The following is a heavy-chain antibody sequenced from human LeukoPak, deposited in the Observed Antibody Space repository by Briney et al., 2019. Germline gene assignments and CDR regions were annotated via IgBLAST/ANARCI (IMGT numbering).Heavy chain of an antibody. D-gene: IGHD3-22*01. J-gene: IGHJ4*02. CDR3: ASLKAYYYDSSGYDYFDY. V-gene: IGHV4-34*01. CDR1: GGSFSGYY. CDR2: INHSGST. Sequence: SETLSLTCAVYGGSFSGYYWSWIRQPPGKGLEWIGEINHSGSTNYNPSLKSRVTISVDTSKNQFSLKLSSVTAADTAVYYCASLKAYYYDSSGYDYFDYWGQGTLVTVSS.